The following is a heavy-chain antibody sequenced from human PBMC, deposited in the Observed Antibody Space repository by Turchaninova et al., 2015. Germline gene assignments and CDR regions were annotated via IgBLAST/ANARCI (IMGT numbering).Heavy chain of an antibody. D-gene: IGHD6-13*01. CDR1: GFTIRSYD. CDR3: AREKTAAGGDY. CDR2: IMSSSNYI. J-gene: IGHJ4*02. Sequence: EVQMVGSGGGLVKPGGSLRLSGAASGFTIRSYDRTGGRQGPGKGLEWVSSIMSSSNYINYADSVRGRFTISRDNAKNSLYLQMNNLRVEDTAIYFWAREKTAAGGDYWGQGTLVTVSA. V-gene: IGHV3-21*01.